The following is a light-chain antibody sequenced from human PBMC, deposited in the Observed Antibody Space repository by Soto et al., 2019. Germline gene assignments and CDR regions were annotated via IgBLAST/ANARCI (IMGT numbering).Light chain of an antibody. J-gene: IGLJ2*01. Sequence: QSVLTQPPSASGTPGQRVSISCSGSNSNIGSNTVNWYQQLPRTAPKLLIYSDNQRPSGVPDRFSGSKSGTSAYLTISGLQSEDEDDYYCAALDASLTGHVLLGGGTKLTVL. V-gene: IGLV1-44*01. CDR3: AALDASLTGHVL. CDR1: NSNIGSNT. CDR2: SDN.